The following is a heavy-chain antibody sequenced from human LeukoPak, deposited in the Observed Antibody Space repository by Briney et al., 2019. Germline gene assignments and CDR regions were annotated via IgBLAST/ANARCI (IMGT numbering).Heavy chain of an antibody. Sequence: PSETLSLTCTVSGASITNNFWSWSRHPPGEGVEWMCYIYFSVSANYNPSLKSRVIISGDTSKHQIPLNLQPVTAADTAVYFCARHRDYYDTWGHGTLVTVSS. CDR1: GASITNNF. D-gene: IGHD3-22*01. J-gene: IGHJ4*01. CDR2: IYFSVSA. V-gene: IGHV4-59*08. CDR3: ARHRDYYDT.